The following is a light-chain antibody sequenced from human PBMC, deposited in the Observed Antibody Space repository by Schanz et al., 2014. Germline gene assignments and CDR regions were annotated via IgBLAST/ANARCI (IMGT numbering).Light chain of an antibody. CDR3: CSYAGLSSWV. CDR1: SSDVGSYNY. V-gene: IGLV2-8*01. Sequence: QSALTQPASVSGSPGQSITISCTGTSSDVGSYNYVSWYQQHPGKAPKLMIFDVNQRPSGVPDRFSGSKSGNTASLTVSGLQAEDEADYYCCSYAGLSSWVFGGGTKLTVL. CDR2: DVN. J-gene: IGLJ3*02.